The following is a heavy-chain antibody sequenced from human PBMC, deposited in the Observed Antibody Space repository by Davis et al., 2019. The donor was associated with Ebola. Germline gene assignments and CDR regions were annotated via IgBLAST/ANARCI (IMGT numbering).Heavy chain of an antibody. V-gene: IGHV4-59*01. CDR3: ARGLVVVAATYFDY. Sequence: MPSETLSLTCTVSGGSISSYYWSWIRQPPGKGLEWIGEINHSGSTNYNPSLKSRVTISVDTSKNQFSLKLSSVTAADTAVYYCARGLVVVAATYFDYWGQGTLVTVSS. J-gene: IGHJ4*02. D-gene: IGHD2-15*01. CDR1: GGSISSYY. CDR2: INHSGST.